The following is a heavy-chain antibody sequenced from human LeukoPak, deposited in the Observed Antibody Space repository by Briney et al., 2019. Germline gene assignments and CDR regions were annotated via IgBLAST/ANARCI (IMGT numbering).Heavy chain of an antibody. CDR2: IYYSGST. Sequence: SETLSLTCTVSGGSISSSSYYWGWIRQPPGKGLEWIGSIYYSGSTYYNPSLKSRVTISVDTSKNQFSLKLSSVTAADTAVYYCARLMIVVVPAAIAEPDYWGQGTLVTVPS. CDR3: ARLMIVVVPAAIAEPDY. CDR1: GGSISSSSYY. D-gene: IGHD2-2*01. J-gene: IGHJ4*02. V-gene: IGHV4-39*01.